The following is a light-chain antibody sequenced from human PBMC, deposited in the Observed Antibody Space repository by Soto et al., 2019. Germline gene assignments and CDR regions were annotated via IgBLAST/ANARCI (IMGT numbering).Light chain of an antibody. Sequence: QSVLTQPASVSGSPGQSITISCTGTSSDVGSYNLVSWYQQHPGKAPKLMFYEGSKRPSGVSNRFSGSKSGNTASLTISGLQAEDEADYYCCSYAGSSSHVVFGGGTKLTVL. CDR1: SSDVGSYNL. J-gene: IGLJ2*01. CDR3: CSYAGSSSHVV. CDR2: EGS. V-gene: IGLV2-23*01.